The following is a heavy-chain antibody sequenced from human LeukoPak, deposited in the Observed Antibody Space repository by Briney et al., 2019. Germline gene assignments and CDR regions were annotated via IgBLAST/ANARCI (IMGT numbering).Heavy chain of an antibody. CDR1: GGSISSGSYY. V-gene: IGHV4-61*02. CDR3: ARHVDYDFWSGYDDAFDI. D-gene: IGHD3-3*01. Sequence: PSQTLSLTCTVSGGSISSGSYYWSWIRQPAGKVLEWIGRIYTSGSTNYNPSLKSRVTISVDTSKNQFSLKLSSVTAADTAVYYCARHVDYDFWSGYDDAFDIWGQGTMVTVSS. CDR2: IYTSGST. J-gene: IGHJ3*02.